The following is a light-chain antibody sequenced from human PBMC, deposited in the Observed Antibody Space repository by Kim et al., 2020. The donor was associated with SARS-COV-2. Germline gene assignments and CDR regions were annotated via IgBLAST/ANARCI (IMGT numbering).Light chain of an antibody. CDR3: QAWDSSILVV. Sequence: SYELTQPPSVSVSPGQTASITCSGDKLGDKYACWYQQKPDQSPVLVIYQDSKRPSGIPERFSGSNSGNTATLTISGTQAMDEADYYCQAWDSSILVVFGGGTQLTVL. V-gene: IGLV3-1*01. J-gene: IGLJ2*01. CDR1: KLGDKY. CDR2: QDS.